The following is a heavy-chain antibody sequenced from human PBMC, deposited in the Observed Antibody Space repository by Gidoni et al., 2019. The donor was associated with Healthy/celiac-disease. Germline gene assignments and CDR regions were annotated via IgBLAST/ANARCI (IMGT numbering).Heavy chain of an antibody. J-gene: IGHJ6*02. CDR1: GFTFSSYG. CDR3: AKDGRRILWFGELGPRKLYGMDV. CDR2: ISYDGSNK. V-gene: IGHV3-30*18. D-gene: IGHD3-10*01. Sequence: QVQLVESGGGVVQPGRSLRLSCAASGFTFSSYGMHWVRQAPGKGLEWVAVISYDGSNKYYADSVKGRFTISRDNSKNTLYLQMNSLRAEDTAVYYCAKDGRRILWFGELGPRKLYGMDVWGQGTTVTVSS.